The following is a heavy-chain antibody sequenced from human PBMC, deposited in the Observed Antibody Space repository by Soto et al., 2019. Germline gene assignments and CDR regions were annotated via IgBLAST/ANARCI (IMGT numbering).Heavy chain of an antibody. D-gene: IGHD3-22*01. CDR2: ISDYNGNT. Sequence: SVKVSCKASGYTFINYGISWVRQAPGQGLEWMGWISDYNGNTNYAQKFQGRVTMTTDTSTSTAYMELRSLRSDDTAVYYCGRDNNESSGYFDCWGQGTPVTVSS. V-gene: IGHV1-18*04. CDR3: GRDNNESSGYFDC. CDR1: GYTFINYG. J-gene: IGHJ4*02.